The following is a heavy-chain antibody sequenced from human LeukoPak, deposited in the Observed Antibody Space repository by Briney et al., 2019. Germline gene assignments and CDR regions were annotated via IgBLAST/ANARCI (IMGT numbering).Heavy chain of an antibody. V-gene: IGHV3-30*04. Sequence: GGSLRLSCAASGFTFSSYAMHWVRQAPGEGLEWVALISYYGSTKYYADSVKGRFTISRDNSKNTLYLQMNSLRAEDTAVYYCAKAPYSSGWGYFDYRGQGTLVTVSS. J-gene: IGHJ4*02. D-gene: IGHD6-19*01. CDR2: ISYYGSTK. CDR3: AKAPYSSGWGYFDY. CDR1: GFTFSSYA.